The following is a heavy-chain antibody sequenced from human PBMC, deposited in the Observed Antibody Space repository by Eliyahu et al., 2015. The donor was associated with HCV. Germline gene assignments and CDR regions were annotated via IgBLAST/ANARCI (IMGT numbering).Heavy chain of an antibody. D-gene: IGHD6-19*01. Sequence: EVQLLESGGGLVQPGGSLRLSCAASGFTFSSYAMSWVRQAPGKGLEWVSAISGSGGSTYYADSVKGRFTISRDNSKNTLYLQMNSLRAEDTAVYYCAAPTAGVGWFRYYYYGMDVWGQGTTVTVSS. J-gene: IGHJ6*02. V-gene: IGHV3-23*01. CDR2: ISGSGGST. CDR3: AAPTAGVGWFRYYYYGMDV. CDR1: GFTFSSYA.